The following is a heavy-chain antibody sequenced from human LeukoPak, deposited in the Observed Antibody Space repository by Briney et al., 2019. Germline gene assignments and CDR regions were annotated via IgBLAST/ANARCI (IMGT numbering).Heavy chain of an antibody. V-gene: IGHV4-59*01. CDR1: GGSISSYY. J-gene: IGHJ4*02. CDR2: IYYSGST. CDR3: AREENAVFDY. D-gene: IGHD1-1*01. Sequence: PSETLSLTCTVSGGSISSYYWSWIRQPPGKGLEWIAYIYYSGSTNYNPSLKSRVTISVDTSKNQFSLKLSSVTAADTAVYYCAREENAVFDYWGQGTLVTVSS.